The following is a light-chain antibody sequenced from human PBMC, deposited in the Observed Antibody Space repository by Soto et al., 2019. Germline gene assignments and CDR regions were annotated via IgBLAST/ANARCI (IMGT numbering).Light chain of an antibody. J-gene: IGLJ3*02. CDR1: SSDVGGYNY. CDR3: CSYAGRYSWV. V-gene: IGLV2-11*01. CDR2: DIT. Sequence: QSALTQPRSVSGSPGQSVTISCTGTSSDVGGYNYVSWYQQHPGIAPQLIIYDITKRPSGVPDRFSGSKSGNPASLTISGLQAEDEADYSCCSYAGRYSWVFGGGTKLTVL.